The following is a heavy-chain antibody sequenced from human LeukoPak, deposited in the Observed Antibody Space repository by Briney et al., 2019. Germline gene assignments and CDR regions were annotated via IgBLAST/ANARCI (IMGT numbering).Heavy chain of an antibody. J-gene: IGHJ4*02. CDR3: ATWRYSSSSGPFDY. D-gene: IGHD6-6*01. V-gene: IGHV1-69*13. CDR1: GGTFSSYA. CDR2: IIPIFGTA. Sequence: GASVKVSCKASGGTFSSYAISWVRQAPGQGLEWMGGIIPIFGTANYAQKFQGRVTITADESTSTAYMELSSPRSEDTAVYYCATWRYSSSSGPFDYWGQGTLVTVSS.